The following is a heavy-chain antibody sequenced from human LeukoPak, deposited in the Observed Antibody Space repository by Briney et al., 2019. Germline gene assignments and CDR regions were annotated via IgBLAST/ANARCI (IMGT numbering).Heavy chain of an antibody. V-gene: IGHV3-21*01. CDR1: GFTVSSNY. CDR3: ARMEGATAFDY. D-gene: IGHD1-26*01. Sequence: GGSLRLSCAATGFTVSSNYMSWVRQAPGKGLEWVSSISTSNSYIYYADSLTGRFTISRDNAKNTLYLQMNSLRAEDTAVYYCARMEGATAFDYWGQGTLVTVSS. J-gene: IGHJ4*02. CDR2: ISTSNSYI.